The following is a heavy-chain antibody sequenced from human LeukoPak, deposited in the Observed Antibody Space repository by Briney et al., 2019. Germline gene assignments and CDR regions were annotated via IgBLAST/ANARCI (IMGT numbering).Heavy chain of an antibody. J-gene: IGHJ4*02. CDR3: ARRQGTTLNFDY. CDR1: GYTFSSYG. Sequence: GASVKVSCKASGYTFSSYGFSWVLQAPGHGLEWMGWINAYNGNTNYAQNLQGRVTMTTDTSTSTAYMELRSLRSDDTAVYYCARRQGTTLNFDYWGQGTLVTVSS. D-gene: IGHD1-1*01. CDR2: INAYNGNT. V-gene: IGHV1-18*01.